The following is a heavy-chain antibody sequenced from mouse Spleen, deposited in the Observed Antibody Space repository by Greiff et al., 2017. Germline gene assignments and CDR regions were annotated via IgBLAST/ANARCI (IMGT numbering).Heavy chain of an antibody. J-gene: IGHJ1*01. CDR1: GYTFTDYY. D-gene: IGHD1-1*01. CDR2: INPNNGGT. Sequence: VQLQQSGPELVKPGASVKISCKASGYTFTDYYMNWVKQSHGKSLEWIGDINPNNGGTSYNQKFKGKATLTVDKSSSTAYMELRSLTSEDSAVYYCARWGDYGSSYWYFDVWGAGTTVTVSS. V-gene: IGHV1-26*01. CDR3: ARWGDYGSSYWYFDV.